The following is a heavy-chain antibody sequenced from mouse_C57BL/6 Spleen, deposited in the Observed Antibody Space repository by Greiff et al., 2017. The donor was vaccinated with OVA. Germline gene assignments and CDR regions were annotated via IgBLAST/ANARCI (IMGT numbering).Heavy chain of an antibody. CDR3: ARSPPYDYDEGAY. CDR2: INPYNGGT. CDR1: GYTFTDYY. Sequence: EVQLQQSGPVLVKPGASVKMSCKASGYTFTDYYMNWVKQSHGKSLEWIGVINPYNGGTSYNQKFKGKATLTVDKSSSTAYMELNSLTSEDSAVYYCARSPPYDYDEGAYWGQGTTLTVSS. J-gene: IGHJ2*01. V-gene: IGHV1-19*01. D-gene: IGHD2-4*01.